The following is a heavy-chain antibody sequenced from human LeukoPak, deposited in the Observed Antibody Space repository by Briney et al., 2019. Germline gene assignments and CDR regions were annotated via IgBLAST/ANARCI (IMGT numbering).Heavy chain of an antibody. V-gene: IGHV5-51*01. CDR1: GYSFTSYW. Sequence: GEPLKISCKGSGYSFTSYWIGWVRQMPGKGLEWMGIIYPGDSDTRYSPSFQGQVTISADKSISTAYLQWSSLKASDTAMYYCARRGLLLRDPNDYWGQGTLVTVSS. D-gene: IGHD3-22*01. CDR3: ARRGLLLRDPNDY. J-gene: IGHJ4*02. CDR2: IYPGDSDT.